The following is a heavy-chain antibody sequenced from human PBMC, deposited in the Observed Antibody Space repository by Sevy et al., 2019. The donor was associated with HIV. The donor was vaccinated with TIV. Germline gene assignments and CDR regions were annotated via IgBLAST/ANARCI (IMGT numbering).Heavy chain of an antibody. CDR2: IWFDGSNI. CDR3: ARERTYLFDY. J-gene: IGHJ4*02. V-gene: IGHV3-33*01. Sequence: GGSLRLSCVASGFTFGSYGMLWARQAPGKGLEWVADIWFDGSNIHYADSVRGRFTISRDNSKNTLSLQMSSLRAEDTAVYYCARERTYLFDYCGQGTLVTVSS. CDR1: GFTFGSYG.